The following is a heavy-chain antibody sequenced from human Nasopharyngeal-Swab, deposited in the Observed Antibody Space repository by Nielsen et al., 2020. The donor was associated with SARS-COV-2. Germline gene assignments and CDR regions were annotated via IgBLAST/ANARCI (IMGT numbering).Heavy chain of an antibody. D-gene: IGHD6-19*01. CDR3: ARRSSGWGSYFDY. CDR1: GFTFSSYA. J-gene: IGHJ4*02. Sequence: GESLKISCAASGFTFSSYAMNWVRQAPGKGLECLSYISSTSGTMYYTDSVKGRFTISRDNAKNSLYLQMNSLRAEDTAVYYCARRSSGWGSYFDYWGQGTLVTVSS. V-gene: IGHV3-48*04. CDR2: ISSTSGTM.